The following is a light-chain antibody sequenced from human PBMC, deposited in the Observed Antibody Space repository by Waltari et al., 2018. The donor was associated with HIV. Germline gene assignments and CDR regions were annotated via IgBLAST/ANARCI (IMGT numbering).Light chain of an antibody. CDR2: WAS. V-gene: IGKV4-1*01. CDR1: QSVLYGSNNKNY. Sequence: DIVMTQSPDSLAVSLGERATINCKSSQSVLYGSNNKNYLAWYQQKPGQPPKLRIYWASTRESGVPDRFSGGGSGTDFTLSISSLQAEDVAVYYCQQYYAIPRTFGQGTKVEIK. J-gene: IGKJ1*01. CDR3: QQYYAIPRT.